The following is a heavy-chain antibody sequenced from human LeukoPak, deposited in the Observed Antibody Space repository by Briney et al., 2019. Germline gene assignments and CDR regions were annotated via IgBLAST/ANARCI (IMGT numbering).Heavy chain of an antibody. CDR2: INTDGSST. V-gene: IGHV3-74*01. Sequence: GGSLRLSCAASGFTFSSYWMHWVRQAPGEGLVWVSRINTDGSSTSYADSVKGRFTISRDNAKNTLYLQMNSLRAEDTAVYYCARAGRTHYDFWSGYLPYWGQGTLVTVSS. CDR1: GFTFSSYW. D-gene: IGHD3-3*01. J-gene: IGHJ4*02. CDR3: ARAGRTHYDFWSGYLPY.